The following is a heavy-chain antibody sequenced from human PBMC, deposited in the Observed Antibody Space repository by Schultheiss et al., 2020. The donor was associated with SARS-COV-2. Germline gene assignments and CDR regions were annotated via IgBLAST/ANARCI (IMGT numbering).Heavy chain of an antibody. D-gene: IGHD6-13*01. Sequence: SETLSLTCTVSGGSISSYYWSWIRQPPGKGLEWIGYIYYIGSTNYNPSLKSRVTISVDTSKNQFSLKLSSVTAADTAVYYCASAAVDAFDIWGQGTMVTVSS. CDR1: GGSISSYY. CDR3: ASAAVDAFDI. CDR2: IYYIGST. J-gene: IGHJ3*02. V-gene: IGHV4-59*12.